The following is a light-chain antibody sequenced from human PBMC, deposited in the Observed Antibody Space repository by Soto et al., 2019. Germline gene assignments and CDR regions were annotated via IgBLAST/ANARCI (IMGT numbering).Light chain of an antibody. CDR2: NNN. J-gene: IGLJ2*01. CDR3: SAWDDSLNGPV. V-gene: IGLV1-44*01. Sequence: QSVLTQPPSASGTPGQRVIISCSGSSSNIGSNTVNWYQQVPGTAPRLLIYNNNQWPSVVPDRFSGSKSGSSASLAISGLQSGDEADYYCSAWDDSLNGPVFGGGTKLTVL. CDR1: SSNIGSNT.